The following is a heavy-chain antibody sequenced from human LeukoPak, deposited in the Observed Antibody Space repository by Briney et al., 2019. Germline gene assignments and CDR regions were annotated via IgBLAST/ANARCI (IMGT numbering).Heavy chain of an antibody. V-gene: IGHV4-34*01. CDR1: GGSFSGYY. CDR3: ARAPSRYDVLTGYYGGWFDS. Sequence: SETLSLTCAVYGGSFSGYYWSWIRQPPGKGVEWIGEINHSGSSNYNPSLKSRVTISVDTSKNQFSLKLSSVTAADMAVYYCARAPSRYDVLTGYYGGWFDSWGQGTLVTVSS. D-gene: IGHD3-9*01. J-gene: IGHJ5*01. CDR2: INHSGSS.